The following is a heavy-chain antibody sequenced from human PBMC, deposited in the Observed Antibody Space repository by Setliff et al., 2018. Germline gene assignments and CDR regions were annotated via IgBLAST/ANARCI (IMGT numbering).Heavy chain of an antibody. Sequence: SETLSLTCTVSGGSISSYYWSWIRQPPWKGLEWIGYIYTSGSTNYNPSLKSRVTISVDTSKNQFSLKLSSVTAADTAVYYCARRGYGGNSGYYYYYMDVWGKGTTVTVSS. V-gene: IGHV4-4*08. J-gene: IGHJ6*03. CDR1: GGSISSYY. D-gene: IGHD2-21*02. CDR3: ARRGYGGNSGYYYYYMDV. CDR2: IYTSGST.